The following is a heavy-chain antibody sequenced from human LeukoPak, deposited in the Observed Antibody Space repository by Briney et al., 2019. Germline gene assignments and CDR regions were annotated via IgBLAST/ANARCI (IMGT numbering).Heavy chain of an antibody. D-gene: IGHD5-12*01. J-gene: IGHJ4*02. Sequence: PGGSLRLSCAASGFTFSSYAMSWVRQAPGKGLEWVSAISGSGGSTYYADSVKGQFTISRDNSKNTLYLQMNSLRAEDTAVYYCAKIRDGYNFYEPLDYWGQGTLVTVSS. V-gene: IGHV3-23*01. CDR3: AKIRDGYNFYEPLDY. CDR1: GFTFSSYA. CDR2: ISGSGGST.